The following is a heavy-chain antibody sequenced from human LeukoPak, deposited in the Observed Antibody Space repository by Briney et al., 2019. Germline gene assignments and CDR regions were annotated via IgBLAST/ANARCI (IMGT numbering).Heavy chain of an antibody. V-gene: IGHV3-23*01. CDR1: GFTFSSYA. D-gene: IGHD4-11*01. Sequence: PGGSLRLSCAASGFTFSSYAMSWVRQAPGKGLEWVSAISGSGGSTYYADSVKGRFTISRDNSKNTLYLQMNSLRAEDTAVYYCAKPARNYGSYYYYYYMDVWGKGTTVTASS. J-gene: IGHJ6*03. CDR3: AKPARNYGSYYYYYYMDV. CDR2: ISGSGGST.